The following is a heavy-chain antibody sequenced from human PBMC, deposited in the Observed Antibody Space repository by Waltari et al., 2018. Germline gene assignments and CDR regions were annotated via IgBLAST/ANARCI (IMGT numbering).Heavy chain of an antibody. D-gene: IGHD6-13*01. V-gene: IGHV4-59*11. CDR1: GDSMSSHY. CDR2: IYYSGYT. Sequence: QVQLTESGPGLVKPSETLSPTCSVSGDSMSSHYWTWIGQPPGKGLAGIGYIYYSGYTKYNPSRKSRVTRLVDTSKRQCSLRVTSGTAAETAVYYCARVREADDSSWIDAFDIWGQGTVVTVFS. J-gene: IGHJ3*02. CDR3: ARVREADDSSWIDAFDI.